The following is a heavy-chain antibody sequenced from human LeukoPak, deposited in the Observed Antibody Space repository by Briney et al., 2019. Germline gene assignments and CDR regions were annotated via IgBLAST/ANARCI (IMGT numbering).Heavy chain of an antibody. D-gene: IGHD3-16*01. Sequence: QPGRSLRLSCAASGFTFSSYAMHWVRQAPGKGLEWVAVISYDGSNKYYADSVKGRFTISRDNSKNTLYLQMNSLRAEDTAVSYCARGKGEYFDYWGQGTLVTVSS. CDR2: ISYDGSNK. CDR1: GFTFSSYA. CDR3: ARGKGEYFDY. V-gene: IGHV3-30*04. J-gene: IGHJ4*02.